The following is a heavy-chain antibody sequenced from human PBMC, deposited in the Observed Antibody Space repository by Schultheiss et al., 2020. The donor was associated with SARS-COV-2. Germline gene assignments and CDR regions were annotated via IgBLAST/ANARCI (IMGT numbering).Heavy chain of an antibody. V-gene: IGHV4-39*01. CDR1: GGSISSSTYY. D-gene: IGHD5-18*01. CDR3: ARQGDTAMVVGRNWFDP. J-gene: IGHJ5*02. CDR2: ISYGGNT. Sequence: SETLSLTCSVSGGSISSSTYYWGWIRQPPGKGLEWIGAISYGGNTNYNPSLKSRVTLSVDTSKNQFSLRLISVTAADTAMYYCARQGDTAMVVGRNWFDPWGQGTLVTVSS.